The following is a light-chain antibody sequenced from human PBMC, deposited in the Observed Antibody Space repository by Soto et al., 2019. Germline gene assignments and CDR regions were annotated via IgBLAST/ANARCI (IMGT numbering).Light chain of an antibody. CDR2: GAS. Sequence: EIVSTQTPDTLSLSPGERSTLSCISSQSVSSSYLAWYQQKPGQAPRLLIYGASSRATGIPDRFSGSGSGTDFTLTISRLEPEDFAVYYCQQYGSSPRTFGQGTKVDIK. V-gene: IGKV3-20*01. CDR1: QSVSSSY. CDR3: QQYGSSPRT. J-gene: IGKJ1*01.